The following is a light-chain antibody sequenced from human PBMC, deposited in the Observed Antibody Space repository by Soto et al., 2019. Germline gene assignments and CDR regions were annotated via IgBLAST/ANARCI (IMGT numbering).Light chain of an antibody. CDR2: DAS. Sequence: DIQMTQSPSTLSASIGDRVTITCRASQTISNWLAWYQQKPGKAPKVLIHDASRLESGAPSRFSGSGSGTEFTLTINNLQPDDFAIYYCRQYDSESTFGQGTKVDIK. J-gene: IGKJ1*01. V-gene: IGKV1-5*01. CDR1: QTISNW. CDR3: RQYDSEST.